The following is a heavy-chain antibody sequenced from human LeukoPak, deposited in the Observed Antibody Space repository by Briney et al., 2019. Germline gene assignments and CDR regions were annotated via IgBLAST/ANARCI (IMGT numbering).Heavy chain of an antibody. CDR2: IYYSGST. J-gene: IGHJ4*02. CDR1: GGSISSSSYY. Sequence: SETLSLTCTVSGGSISSSSYYWGWICQPPGKGLEWIGSIYYSGSTYYNPSLKSRVTISVDTSKNQLSLKLSSVTAADTAVYYCARNSYGYVYYFDYWGQGTLVTVSS. V-gene: IGHV4-39*01. CDR3: ARNSYGYVYYFDY. D-gene: IGHD5-18*01.